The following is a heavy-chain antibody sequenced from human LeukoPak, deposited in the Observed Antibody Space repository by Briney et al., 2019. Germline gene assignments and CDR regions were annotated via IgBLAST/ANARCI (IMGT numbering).Heavy chain of an antibody. D-gene: IGHD1-26*01. CDR3: ARGGSYLSAFDI. CDR2: ISGSGGST. CDR1: GFTFSSYG. Sequence: GGSLRLSCAASGFTFSSYGMSWVRQAPGKGLEWVSAISGSGGSTFYADSVKGRFTISRDNSKNTLYLQMNSLRAEDTAVYYCARGGSYLSAFDIWGQGTMVTVSS. V-gene: IGHV3-23*01. J-gene: IGHJ3*02.